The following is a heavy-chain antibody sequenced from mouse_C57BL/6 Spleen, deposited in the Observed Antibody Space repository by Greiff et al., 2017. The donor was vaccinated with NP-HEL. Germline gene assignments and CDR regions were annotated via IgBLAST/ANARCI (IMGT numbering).Heavy chain of an antibody. J-gene: IGHJ1*03. V-gene: IGHV5-4*01. Sequence: DVKLVESGGGLVKPGGSLKLSCAASGFTFSSYAMSWVRQTPEKRLEWVATISDGGSYTYYPDNVKGRFTISRDNAKNNLYLQMSHLKSEDTAMYYCARDGPKGYFDVWGTGTTVTVSS. CDR2: ISDGGSYT. CDR3: ARDGPKGYFDV. CDR1: GFTFSSYA.